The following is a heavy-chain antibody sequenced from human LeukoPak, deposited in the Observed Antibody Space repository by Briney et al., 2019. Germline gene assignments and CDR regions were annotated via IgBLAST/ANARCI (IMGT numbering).Heavy chain of an antibody. CDR3: TTDRGRTELPLFGY. Sequence: GGSLRLSCAASGFTFSSYAMSWVRQAPGKGLEWVGRIKSKPDGGTTDYAAPVKGKFTISRDDSKNTLYLQMDSLKTEDTALYYCTTDRGRTELPLFGYWGQGTLVTVSS. CDR2: IKSKPDGGTT. J-gene: IGHJ4*02. D-gene: IGHD1-26*01. CDR1: GFTFSSYA. V-gene: IGHV3-15*01.